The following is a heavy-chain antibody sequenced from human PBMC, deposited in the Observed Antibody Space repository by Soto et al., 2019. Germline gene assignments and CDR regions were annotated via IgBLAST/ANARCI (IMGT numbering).Heavy chain of an antibody. V-gene: IGHV3-48*03. CDR3: ARGGVY. CDR1: GFTFSSHE. J-gene: IGHJ1*01. Sequence: GGSLRLSCEATGFTFSSHEMNWIRQTPGKXXXWIAXXXGXXXXINYADSVKGRFTISRDNVQRTLHLQMDSLRVEDTGVYYCARGGVYWGRGTLVTV. CDR2: XXGXXXXI. D-gene: IGHD2-8*01.